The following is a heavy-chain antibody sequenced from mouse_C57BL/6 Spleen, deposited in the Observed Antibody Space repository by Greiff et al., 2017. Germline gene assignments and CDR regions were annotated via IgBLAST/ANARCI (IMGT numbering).Heavy chain of an antibody. CDR1: GYSFTSYY. V-gene: IGHV1-66*01. Sequence: QVQLQQSGPELVKPGASVKISCKASGYSFTSYYIHWVQQRPGQGLEWIGWIYPGSGNTKYNEKFKGKATLTADTSSSTAYMQLSSLTSEDSAVYYCARYYYGSSYWYFDVWGTGTTVTVSS. CDR2: IYPGSGNT. CDR3: ARYYYGSSYWYFDV. J-gene: IGHJ1*03. D-gene: IGHD1-1*01.